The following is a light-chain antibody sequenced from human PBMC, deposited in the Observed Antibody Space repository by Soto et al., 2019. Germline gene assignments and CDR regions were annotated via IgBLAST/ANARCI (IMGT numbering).Light chain of an antibody. CDR1: SSNIGSKP. Sequence: QSVLTQPPSASGTPGQRVTISCSGSSSNIGSKPVNWYQRLPGTAPKLLIYYNNQRPSGVPDRFSGSKSGTSASLAIGGLQSDDEADYYCAAWDASLNGVVFGGGTQLTVL. V-gene: IGLV1-44*01. J-gene: IGLJ2*01. CDR3: AAWDASLNGVV. CDR2: YNN.